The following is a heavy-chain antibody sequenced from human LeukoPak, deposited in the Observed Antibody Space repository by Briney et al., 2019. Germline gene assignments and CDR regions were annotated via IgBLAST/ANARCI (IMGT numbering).Heavy chain of an antibody. D-gene: IGHD6-6*01. CDR3: ARYSIAARHPFDY. CDR2: IYYSGST. J-gene: IGHJ4*02. Sequence: SETLSLTCTVSGGSISSSSYYWGWIRQPPGKGLEWIGSIYYSGSTYYNPSLKSRVTISVDTSKNQFSLKLSSVTAADTAVYYCARYSIAARHPFDYWGQGTLVTVSS. V-gene: IGHV4-39*07. CDR1: GGSISSSSYY.